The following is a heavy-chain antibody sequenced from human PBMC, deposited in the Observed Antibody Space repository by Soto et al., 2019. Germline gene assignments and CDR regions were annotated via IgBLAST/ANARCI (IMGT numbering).Heavy chain of an antibody. Sequence: EVQLVESGGGLVKPGGSLRLSCVASGFTFSSYSMNWVRQAPGKGLEWVSSISSSSSYIYYADSVKGRFTISRDNAENSLYLQMNSLRAEDTAVYYCARDLLWFGEYRGYGMDVWGQGTTVTVSS. J-gene: IGHJ6*02. V-gene: IGHV3-21*01. CDR1: GFTFSSYS. CDR2: ISSSSSYI. D-gene: IGHD3-10*01. CDR3: ARDLLWFGEYRGYGMDV.